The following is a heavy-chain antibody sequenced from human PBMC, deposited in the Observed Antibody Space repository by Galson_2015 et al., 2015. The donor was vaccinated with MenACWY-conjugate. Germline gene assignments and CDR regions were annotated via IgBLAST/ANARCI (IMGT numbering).Heavy chain of an antibody. J-gene: IGHJ6*03. V-gene: IGHV3-11*01. CDR3: ARAPISVTGLFYSYFMDV. Sequence: SLRLSCAGSAFTFSNAYMSWVRQAPGKGLEWISYISNSGTTISDADSMKGRFTISRDNARNSLYLQMNSLRAEDTAIYYCARAPISVTGLFYSYFMDVWGKGTTVIVSS. CDR1: AFTFSNAY. D-gene: IGHD6-19*01. CDR2: ISNSGTTI.